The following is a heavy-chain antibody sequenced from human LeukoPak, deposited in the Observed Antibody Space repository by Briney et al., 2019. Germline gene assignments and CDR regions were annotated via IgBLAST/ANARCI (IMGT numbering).Heavy chain of an antibody. D-gene: IGHD2-21*01. CDR1: GFTFSSYG. CDR3: AKDHIGAPDDY. CDR2: ISYDGSNK. V-gene: IGHV3-30*18. Sequence: GGSLRLSCAASGFTFSSYGMHGVRQAPGKGLEWVAVISYDGSNKYYADSVKGRFTISRDNSKNTLYLQMNSLRAEDTAVYYCAKDHIGAPDDYWGQGTLVTVSS. J-gene: IGHJ4*02.